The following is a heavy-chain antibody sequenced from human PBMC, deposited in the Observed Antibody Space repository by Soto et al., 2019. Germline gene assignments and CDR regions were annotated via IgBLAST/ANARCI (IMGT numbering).Heavy chain of an antibody. CDR3: ARGLIFPDYGDYYYYMDV. Sequence: QVQLQQWGAGLLKPSETLSLTCAAYGGSFRGYYWAWFRRPPGKGRGWMGEIIHSGSTNYNPSLKSRVTISVDTSKNQFSLKLSSVTAADTAVYYCARGLIFPDYGDYYYYMDVWGKGTTVTVSS. D-gene: IGHD4-17*01. CDR1: GGSFRGYY. CDR2: IIHSGST. V-gene: IGHV4-34*01. J-gene: IGHJ6*03.